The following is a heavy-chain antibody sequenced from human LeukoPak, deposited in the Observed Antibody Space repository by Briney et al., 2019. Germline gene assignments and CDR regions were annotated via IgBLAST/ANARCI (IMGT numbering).Heavy chain of an antibody. CDR2: ISYSGST. J-gene: IGHJ6*02. CDR1: GGSVSPYY. V-gene: IGHV4-59*08. D-gene: IGHD3-10*01. Sequence: SETLSLTCTVSGGSVSPYYWTWVRQPPGKGLESIGYISYSGSTNYNPSLKSRVIISVDTSKNQFSLKLSSVTAADTAVYYCARLPVLWFGEPWPYGMDVWGQGTTVTVSS. CDR3: ARLPVLWFGEPWPYGMDV.